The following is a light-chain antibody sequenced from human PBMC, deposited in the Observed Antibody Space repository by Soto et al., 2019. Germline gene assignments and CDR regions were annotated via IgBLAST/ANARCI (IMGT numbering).Light chain of an antibody. CDR2: DVS. Sequence: QSVLTQPASVSGSPGQSITISCTGTSSDVGGYNYVSWYQHHPGKVPKLMIYDVSHRPSGVSNRFSGSKSGNTASLTISGLQAEDEAGYYCSSYGGVSAPVLFGGGTKLTVL. V-gene: IGLV2-14*03. CDR3: SSYGGVSAPVL. J-gene: IGLJ3*02. CDR1: SSDVGGYNY.